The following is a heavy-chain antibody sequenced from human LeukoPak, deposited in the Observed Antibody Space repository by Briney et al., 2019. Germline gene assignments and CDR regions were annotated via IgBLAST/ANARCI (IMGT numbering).Heavy chain of an antibody. J-gene: IGHJ4*02. CDR2: ISYDGIDK. V-gene: IGHV3-30*04. D-gene: IGHD3-10*01. CDR1: GFIFRTYA. CDR3: ARDKSYFGSGNYHYFDF. Sequence: GGSLRLSCAASGFIFRTYAIHWVRQAPGKGLEWVAVISYDGIDKYYADSVKGRFTISRDNSKGTLYLQMNSLRTEDTAIYYCARDKSYFGSGNYHYFDFWGQGTLVTVSS.